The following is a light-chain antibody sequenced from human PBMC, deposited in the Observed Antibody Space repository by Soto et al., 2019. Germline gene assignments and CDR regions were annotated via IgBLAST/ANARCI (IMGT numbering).Light chain of an antibody. V-gene: IGKV1-16*02. CDR1: QDISND. CDR2: GAS. Sequence: DIQMTQSPSSLSASVGDRVTITCRASQDISNDLAWFQQKPGQAPKSLIYGASSLQSGVPSKFSGSGSGTDFTLTISSLQPEDFATYYCQQYNSYPRTFGQGTKLEIK. J-gene: IGKJ2*01. CDR3: QQYNSYPRT.